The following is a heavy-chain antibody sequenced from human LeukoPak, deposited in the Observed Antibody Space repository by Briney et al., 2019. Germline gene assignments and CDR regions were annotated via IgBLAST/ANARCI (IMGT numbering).Heavy chain of an antibody. CDR1: GYAFAGYY. J-gene: IGHJ4*02. D-gene: IGHD3-16*01. CDR2: INPNSGGT. CDR3: ARDIMITFGGSDY. Sequence: ASVKVSCKASGYAFAGYYMHWVRQAPGQGLEWMGWINPNSGGTNYAQKFQGRVTMTRDTSISTAYMELSRLRFDDTAVYYCARDIMITFGGSDYWGQGTLVTVSS. V-gene: IGHV1-2*02.